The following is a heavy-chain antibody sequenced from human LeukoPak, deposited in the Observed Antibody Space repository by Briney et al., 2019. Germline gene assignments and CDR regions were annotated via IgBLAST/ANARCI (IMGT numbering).Heavy chain of an antibody. CDR2: ISPGGPT. CDR3: ARRAGAYSHPYDY. V-gene: IGHV3-23*01. J-gene: IGHJ4*02. D-gene: IGHD4/OR15-4a*01. CDR1: GFTFSSYD. Sequence: PGGALRLSCAASGFTFSSYDMTWVRQAPGKGLEWVSGISPGGPTYYADSVKGRFTISRDNSKNTLYLQMNSLRAEDTAVYYCARRAGAYSHPYDYWGQGTLVTVSS.